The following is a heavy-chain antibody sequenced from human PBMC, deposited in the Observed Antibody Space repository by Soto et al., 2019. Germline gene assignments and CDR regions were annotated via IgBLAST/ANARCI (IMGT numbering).Heavy chain of an antibody. J-gene: IGHJ4*02. CDR1: GGSISSRDSY. Sequence: PSETLSRTCRVSGGSISSRDSYWGWIRQPPGKGLEWIGSFHYSGSTYYNPSLKSRVTISVDTSKNQLSLRVTSVTAADTAVYYCARGFGRSNFDYCGQGTLVT. V-gene: IGHV4-39*01. CDR2: FHYSGST. D-gene: IGHD3-16*01. CDR3: ARGFGRSNFDY.